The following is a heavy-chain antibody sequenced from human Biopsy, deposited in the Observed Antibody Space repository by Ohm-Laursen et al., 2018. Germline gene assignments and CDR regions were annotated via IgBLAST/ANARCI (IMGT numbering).Heavy chain of an antibody. CDR2: ISWSNDNI. CDR1: GFNFNHYA. D-gene: IGHD3-10*01. Sequence: SLRLSCAASGFNFNHYAMQWVRQVPGKGLEWVSSISWSNDNIHYADSVKGRFTIFGDNAKNSLYLQMNSLRAEDTAFYYCAKVRKGFGESGSQYNSDMDVWGQGTTVTVSS. V-gene: IGHV3-9*01. CDR3: AKVRKGFGESGSQYNSDMDV. J-gene: IGHJ6*02.